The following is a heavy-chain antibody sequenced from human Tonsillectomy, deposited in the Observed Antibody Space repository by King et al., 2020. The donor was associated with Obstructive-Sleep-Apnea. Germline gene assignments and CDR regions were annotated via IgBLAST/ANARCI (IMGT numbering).Heavy chain of an antibody. D-gene: IGHD5-12*01. CDR3: ARHRGVEDYGGYGDYFDY. V-gene: IGHV4-59*08. CDR2: MYYSGST. Sequence: HVQLQESGPGLVKPSETLSLTCSVSGGSINNYYCSWIRQPPGKGLEWIGYMYYSGSTSSTPSLKSRVTLSADTSKIQFSLRLCSVTAADTAVYFCARHRGVEDYGGYGDYFDYWGQGTLVTVSS. CDR1: GGSINNYY. J-gene: IGHJ4*02.